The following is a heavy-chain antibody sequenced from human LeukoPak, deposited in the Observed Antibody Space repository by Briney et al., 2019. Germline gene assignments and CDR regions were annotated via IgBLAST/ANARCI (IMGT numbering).Heavy chain of an antibody. Sequence: PGGSLRLSCAPSGFTFSSYSMNSVRQAPGKGLEWVSSISSSSYIYYADSVNDRFTISRDNAKNSLYLQINSLRAEDTAVYYCARDNSFDAETRMVREPMDVWGKGTTVTVSS. V-gene: IGHV3-21*01. D-gene: IGHD3-10*01. CDR3: ARDNSFDAETRMVREPMDV. J-gene: IGHJ6*03. CDR1: GFTFSSYS. CDR2: ISSSSYI.